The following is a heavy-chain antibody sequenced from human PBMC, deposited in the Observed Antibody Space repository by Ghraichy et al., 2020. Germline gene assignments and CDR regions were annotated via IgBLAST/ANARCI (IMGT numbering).Heavy chain of an antibody. Sequence: GGSLRLSCAASGFTFDAYGMCWVRQAPGKGLEWVSGINWNGGSTGYADSVKGRFTISRDNAKNSLYLQMNSLRAEDTALYHCARGGRLRFLDDAFDIWGQGTMVTGSS. CDR1: GFTFDAYG. J-gene: IGHJ3*02. CDR2: INWNGGST. CDR3: ARGGRLRFLDDAFDI. D-gene: IGHD3-3*01. V-gene: IGHV3-20*01.